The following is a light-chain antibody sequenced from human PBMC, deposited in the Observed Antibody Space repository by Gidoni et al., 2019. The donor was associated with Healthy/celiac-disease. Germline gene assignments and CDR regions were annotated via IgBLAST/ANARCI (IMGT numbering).Light chain of an antibody. CDR3: QQYDNLST. CDR1: QDISNY. CDR2: DAS. J-gene: IGKJ4*01. Sequence: DIQMTQSPSSLSASVGDRVTITCQASQDISNYLNRYQQKPGKAPKLLIYDASNLETGVPSRFSGSGSGTDFTFTISSLQPEDIATYYCQQYDNLSTFGGGTKVEIK. V-gene: IGKV1-33*01.